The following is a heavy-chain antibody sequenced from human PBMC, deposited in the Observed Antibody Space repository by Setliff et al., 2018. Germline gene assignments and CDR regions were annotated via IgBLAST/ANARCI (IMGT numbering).Heavy chain of an antibody. CDR3: ASEKMATNYYYCYMDV. CDR1: GFTFSSYW. J-gene: IGHJ6*03. Sequence: PGGSLILSCAASGFTFSSYWMSWVRQAPGKGLEWVANIKQDGSEKYYVDSVKGRFTISRDNAKNSLYLQMNSLRAEDTAVYCCASEKMATNYYYCYMDVWGKGTTVTVSS. D-gene: IGHD5-12*01. V-gene: IGHV3-7*01. CDR2: IKQDGSEK.